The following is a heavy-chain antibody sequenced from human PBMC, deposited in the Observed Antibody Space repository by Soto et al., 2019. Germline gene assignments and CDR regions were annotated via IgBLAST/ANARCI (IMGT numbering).Heavy chain of an antibody. CDR2: ISAYNGNT. D-gene: IGHD6-6*01. CDR3: ARVPHIRGQLAPFDY. V-gene: IGHV1-18*01. J-gene: IGHJ4*02. CDR1: GYTFTSYG. Sequence: QVRLVQSGAEVKKPGASVKVSCKASGYTFTSYGIIWVRQAPGQGLEWMGWISAYNGNTNYAQKLQGRVTMTTDTSTSTAYMELRSLRADDTAVYYCARVPHIRGQLAPFDYWGQGTLVTVSS.